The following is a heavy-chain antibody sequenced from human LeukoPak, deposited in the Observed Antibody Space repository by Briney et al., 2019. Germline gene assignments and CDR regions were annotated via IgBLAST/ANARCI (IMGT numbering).Heavy chain of an antibody. D-gene: IGHD3-10*01. CDR1: GYTLTELS. Sequence: ASVKVSCKVSGYTLTELSMHWVRQAPGKGLELMGGFDPEDGETIYAQKFQGRVTMTEDTSTDTAYMELSSLRSEDTAVYYCATVYYGSGHDAFDIWGQGTMVTVSS. V-gene: IGHV1-24*01. CDR2: FDPEDGET. CDR3: ATVYYGSGHDAFDI. J-gene: IGHJ3*02.